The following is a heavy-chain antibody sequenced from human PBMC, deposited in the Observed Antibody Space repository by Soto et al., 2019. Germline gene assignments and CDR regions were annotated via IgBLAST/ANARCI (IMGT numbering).Heavy chain of an antibody. Sequence: QVQLVESGGGVVQPGRSLRLSCAASGFTFSSYGMHWVRQAPGKGLEWVAVIWYDGSNKYYADSVKGRFTISRDNSKNTLYLQMNSLRAEDTAVYYCARDRPSTVSPHHHYYYYGMDVW. V-gene: IGHV3-33*01. D-gene: IGHD4-17*01. J-gene: IGHJ6*01. CDR1: GFTFSSYG. CDR3: ARDRPSTVSPHHHYYYYGMDV. CDR2: IWYDGSNK.